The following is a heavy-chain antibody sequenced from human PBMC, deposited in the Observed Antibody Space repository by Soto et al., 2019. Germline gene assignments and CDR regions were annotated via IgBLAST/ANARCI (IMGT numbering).Heavy chain of an antibody. J-gene: IGHJ3*02. Sequence: PVESLTISCKVSGYSFTSYWIVWVLQMPGKGLEWMGIIYPGDSDTRYSPSFQGQVTISADKSISTAYLQWSSLKASDTAMYYCARTVYSYGYSAFDIWGQGTMVTVSS. CDR2: IYPGDSDT. V-gene: IGHV5-51*01. CDR3: ARTVYSYGYSAFDI. CDR1: GYSFTSYW. D-gene: IGHD5-18*01.